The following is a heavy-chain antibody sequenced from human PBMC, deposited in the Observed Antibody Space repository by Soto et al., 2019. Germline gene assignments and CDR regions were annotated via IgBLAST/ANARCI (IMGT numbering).Heavy chain of an antibody. J-gene: IGHJ4*02. CDR2: IYYSGST. CDR1: GGSISSYY. Sequence: ASETLSLTCTVSGGSISSYYWSWIRQPPGKGLEWIGYIYYSGSTNYNPSLKSRVTISVDTSKNQFSLKLSSVTAADTAVYYCARGYGAYSNADSYFDYWGQGTLVTVSS. V-gene: IGHV4-59*01. CDR3: ARGYGAYSNADSYFDY. D-gene: IGHD4-4*01.